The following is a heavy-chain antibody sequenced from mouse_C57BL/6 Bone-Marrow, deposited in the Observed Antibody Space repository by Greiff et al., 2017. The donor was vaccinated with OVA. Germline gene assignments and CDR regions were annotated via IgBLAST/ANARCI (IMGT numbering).Heavy chain of an antibody. D-gene: IGHD1-1*01. V-gene: IGHV3-6*01. Sequence: ESGPGLVKPSQSLSLTCSVTGYSITSGYYWNWIRQFPGNKLEWVGYISYDGSNNYNPSLKNRISITRDTSKNQFFLKLNSVTTEDTATYYCASYYGSSYSFAYWGQGTLVTVSA. J-gene: IGHJ3*01. CDR2: ISYDGSN. CDR1: GYSITSGYY. CDR3: ASYYGSSYSFAY.